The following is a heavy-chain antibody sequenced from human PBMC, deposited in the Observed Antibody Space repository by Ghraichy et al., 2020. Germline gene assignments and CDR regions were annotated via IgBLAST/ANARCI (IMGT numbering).Heavy chain of an antibody. CDR2: INPSDGNT. CDR1: GYTFTSYY. J-gene: IGHJ4*02. V-gene: IGHV1-46*01. D-gene: IGHD4-23*01. CDR3: ARDPSYGGSSYVDY. Sequence: ASVKVSCKASGYTFTSYYIHWVRQAPGQGLEWMGIINPSDGNTNYAQDFQGRVTMTRDTSTSTVYMEVSSLRYEDTAVYYCARDPSYGGSSYVDYWGQGTLVTVSS.